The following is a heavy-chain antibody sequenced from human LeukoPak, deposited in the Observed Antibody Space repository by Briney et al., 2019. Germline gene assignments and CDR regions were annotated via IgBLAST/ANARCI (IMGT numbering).Heavy chain of an antibody. D-gene: IGHD1-26*01. CDR2: IYYSGST. Sequence: SETLSLTCTVSGGSISSYYWSWIRQPPGKGLEWIGYIYYSGSTNYNPSLKSRVTISVDTSKNQFSLKLSSATAADTAVYYCGRIVGATDGAFDIWGQGTMVTVSS. V-gene: IGHV4-59*01. CDR3: GRIVGATDGAFDI. J-gene: IGHJ3*02. CDR1: GGSISSYY.